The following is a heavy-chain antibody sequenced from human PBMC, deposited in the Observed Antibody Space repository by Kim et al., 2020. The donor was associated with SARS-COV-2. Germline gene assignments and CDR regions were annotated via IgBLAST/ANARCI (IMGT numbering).Heavy chain of an antibody. Sequence: GGSLRLSCAAYGFTFSSYSMNWVRQAPGKGLEWVSSISSSSSYIYYADSVKGRFTISRDNAKNSLYLQMNSLRAEDTAVYYCARAYSSGWTYFDYWGQGTLVTVSS. D-gene: IGHD6-19*01. V-gene: IGHV3-21*01. CDR1: GFTFSSYS. J-gene: IGHJ4*02. CDR3: ARAYSSGWTYFDY. CDR2: ISSSSSYI.